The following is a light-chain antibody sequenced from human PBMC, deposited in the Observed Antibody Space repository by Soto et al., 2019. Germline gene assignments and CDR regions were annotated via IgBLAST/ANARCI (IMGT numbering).Light chain of an antibody. CDR3: QQYGSSLTWT. CDR2: AAS. Sequence: AIRMTQSPSSLSASTGDRVTITCRASQGISSYLAWYQQKPGKAPKLLIYAASTLQSGVPSRFSGSGSGTDFTLTISCLQSEDFAVYYCQQYGSSLTWTFGQGTKVEIQ. J-gene: IGKJ1*01. V-gene: IGKV1-8*01. CDR1: QGISSY.